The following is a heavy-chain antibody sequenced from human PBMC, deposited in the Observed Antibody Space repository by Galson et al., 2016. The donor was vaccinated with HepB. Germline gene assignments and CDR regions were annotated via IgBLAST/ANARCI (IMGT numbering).Heavy chain of an antibody. CDR2: ISGSGRST. D-gene: IGHD1-26*01. V-gene: IGHV3-23*01. J-gene: IGHJ5*02. Sequence: SLRLSCAASGFTFRNYWMHWVRQAPGKGLEWVSAISGSGRSTYYADSVKGRFTISRDNSRDTLYLQMHSLRVEDTAVYYCAKLPGWDADLNWFDPWGQGTLVTVST. CDR1: GFTFRNYW. CDR3: AKLPGWDADLNWFDP.